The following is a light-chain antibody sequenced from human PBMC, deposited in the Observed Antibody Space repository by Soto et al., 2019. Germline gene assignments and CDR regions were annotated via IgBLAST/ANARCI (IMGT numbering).Light chain of an antibody. Sequence: QSALTQPASVSGSPGQSITISCTGTSGDIGSYTYVSWYQQYPGKAPKLLISEVTNRPSGVSNRFSGSKSGNTASLTISGLQAEDEAHYYRSSYTSSSTLYVFGSGTKVTVL. V-gene: IGLV2-14*01. CDR2: EVT. CDR1: SGDIGSYTY. J-gene: IGLJ1*01. CDR3: SSYTSSSTLYV.